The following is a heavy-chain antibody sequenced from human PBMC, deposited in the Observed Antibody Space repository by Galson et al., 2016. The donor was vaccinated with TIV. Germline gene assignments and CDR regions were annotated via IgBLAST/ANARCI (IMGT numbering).Heavy chain of an antibody. CDR1: GYSFTSYW. J-gene: IGHJ4*02. Sequence: QSGAEVKKPGESLKISCKGSGYSFTSYWIGWARQMPGKGLEWMGIIYPGDSDTRYSPSFLGQVTISADKSTSTAYLQWSSLKASDTAMYYCARRADSSGYYYSFDYWGQGTLVTVSS. CDR3: ARRADSSGYYYSFDY. CDR2: IYPGDSDT. D-gene: IGHD3-22*01. V-gene: IGHV5-51*03.